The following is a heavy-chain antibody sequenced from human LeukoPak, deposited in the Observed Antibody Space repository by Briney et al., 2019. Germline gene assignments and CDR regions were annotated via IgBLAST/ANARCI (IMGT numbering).Heavy chain of an antibody. Sequence: GGSLRLSCAASGFTFSSYAMSWVRQAPGKGLEWVSAISGGGGSTYYADSVKGRFTISRDNSKNTLYLQMNSLRAEDTAVYYCAKDRGRIVAAALEDYWGQGTLVTVSS. CDR2: ISGGGGST. D-gene: IGHD6-13*01. CDR1: GFTFSSYA. CDR3: AKDRGRIVAAALEDY. J-gene: IGHJ4*02. V-gene: IGHV3-23*01.